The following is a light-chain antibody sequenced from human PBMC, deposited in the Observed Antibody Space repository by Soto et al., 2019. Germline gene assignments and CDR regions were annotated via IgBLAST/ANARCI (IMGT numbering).Light chain of an antibody. J-gene: IGLJ3*02. CDR3: LVFYRATWV. Sequence: QTVVTQEPSLTVSPGGTVTLTCASSTGAVTSGYYANWFQQKPGQAPRALISSTSNKHSWTPARFSGSLLGDKAALTLSGVQPEDEADYYCLVFYRATWVFGGGTKLTVL. V-gene: IGLV7-43*01. CDR2: STS. CDR1: TGAVTSGYY.